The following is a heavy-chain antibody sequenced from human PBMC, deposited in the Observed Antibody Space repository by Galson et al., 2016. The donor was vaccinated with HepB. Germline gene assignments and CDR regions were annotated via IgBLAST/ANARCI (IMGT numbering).Heavy chain of an antibody. CDR1: GFSLSTSGAA. V-gene: IGHV2-5*02. J-gene: IGHJ4*02. CDR2: VYWDDDK. CDR3: GHITTAAGTTLIDD. Sequence: PALVKPTQTLTLTCDFSGFSLSTSGAAVGWIRQPPGKALEWLALVYWDDDKRYSPSLKSRLTITKDTSRDQVVLTMTNMDPVDTATYYCGHITTAAGTTLIDDWGQGTLVIVSS. D-gene: IGHD6-13*01.